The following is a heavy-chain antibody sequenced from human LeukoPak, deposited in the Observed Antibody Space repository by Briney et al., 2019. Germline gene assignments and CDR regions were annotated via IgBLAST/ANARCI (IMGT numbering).Heavy chain of an antibody. CDR2: IKQDGSEK. J-gene: IGHJ4*02. Sequence: GSLRLSCAASGFTFNFYAMSWVRQAPGKGLEWVANIKQDGSEKYYVDSVKGRFTISRDNAKKSLYLQMNSLRAEDTAVYYCARETEMANLDYWGQGTLVTVSS. D-gene: IGHD5-24*01. V-gene: IGHV3-7*04. CDR3: ARETEMANLDY. CDR1: GFTFNFYA.